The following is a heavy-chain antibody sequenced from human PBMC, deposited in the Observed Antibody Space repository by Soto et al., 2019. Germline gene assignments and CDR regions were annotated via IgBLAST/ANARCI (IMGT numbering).Heavy chain of an antibody. J-gene: IGHJ4*02. CDR1: VYTFSNYA. D-gene: IGHD2-15*01. CDR3: ARGPGGPDGPGDY. V-gene: IGHV1-3*01. Sequence: ASVKVSCKASVYTFSNYAMHWVRQAPGQRLEWMGWINAGNGNTKYSQKFQGRVTITRDTSASTAYMDLSSLRSEDTAVYYCARGPGGPDGPGDYWGQGTLVTVSS. CDR2: INAGNGNT.